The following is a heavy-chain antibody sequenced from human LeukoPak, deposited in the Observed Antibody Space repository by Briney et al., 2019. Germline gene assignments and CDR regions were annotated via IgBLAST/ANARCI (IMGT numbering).Heavy chain of an antibody. J-gene: IGHJ4*02. V-gene: IGHV3-7*03. Sequence: GGSLRLSCAASGFPFNAYWMTWVRQAPGKGLEWVANIRQDGDTKYYVDSVRGRFTISRDNAMNSLYLQMNSLRAEDTAIYYCARSLPYGTTWYGRSDFWGQGTLVTVSS. D-gene: IGHD6-13*01. CDR2: IRQDGDTK. CDR1: GFPFNAYW. CDR3: ARSLPYGTTWYGRSDF.